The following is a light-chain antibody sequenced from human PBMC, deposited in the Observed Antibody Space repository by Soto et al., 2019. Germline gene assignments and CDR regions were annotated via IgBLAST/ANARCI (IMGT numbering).Light chain of an antibody. CDR2: TAS. V-gene: IGKV1-39*01. Sequence: IQMTQSPSSLSASLGDRVSITCRASQSISTYLNWYQQKPGKAPNLLIYTASSLQSGVPSRFSGSGSGTDFTLTISSLQPEDFATYYCQQSYSTPLTFGGRTKV. CDR1: QSISTY. J-gene: IGKJ4*01. CDR3: QQSYSTPLT.